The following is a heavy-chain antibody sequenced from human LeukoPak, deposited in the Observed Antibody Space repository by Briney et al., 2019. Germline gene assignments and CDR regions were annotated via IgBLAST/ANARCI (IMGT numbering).Heavy chain of an antibody. CDR2: IYSGGST. V-gene: IGHV3-66*01. CDR3: ARDSDDSLDY. CDR1: GFTLSSNY. D-gene: IGHD3-22*01. J-gene: IGHJ4*02. Sequence: GGSLTLSCAASGFTLSSNYMSWVRQAPGKGLEWVSVIYSGGSTYYVDSVKGRFTISRDNSKNTVYLQMNRLRADDTAVYYCARDSDDSLDYWGQGTLVTVSS.